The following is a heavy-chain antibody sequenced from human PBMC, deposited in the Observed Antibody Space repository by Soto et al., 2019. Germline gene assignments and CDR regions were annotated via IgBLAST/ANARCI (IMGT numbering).Heavy chain of an antibody. Sequence: SETLSLTCAVYGGSFSGYYWSWIRQPPGKGLEWIGEINHSGSTNYNPSLKSRVTISVDTSKNQFSLKLSSVTAADTAVYYCARGWPHGGDAFDIWGQGTMVTVSS. V-gene: IGHV4-34*01. CDR2: INHSGST. J-gene: IGHJ3*02. D-gene: IGHD3-16*01. CDR1: GGSFSGYY. CDR3: ARGWPHGGDAFDI.